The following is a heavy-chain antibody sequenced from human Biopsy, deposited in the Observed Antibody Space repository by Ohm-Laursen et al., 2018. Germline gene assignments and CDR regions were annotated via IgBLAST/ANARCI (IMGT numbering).Heavy chain of an antibody. CDR1: GGSVGSGGFY. D-gene: IGHD4-23*01. J-gene: IGHJ2*01. V-gene: IGHV4-31*01. CDR2: IYYSGTT. CDR3: ARRPYGGTRYWYFDL. Sequence: SQTLSLTCAVSGGSVGSGGFYWSWIRQHPGKGLEWIGYIYYSGTTYYNPSLKSLVTISVDTSKNQFSLKLNSVTAADTAVYYCARRPYGGTRYWYFDLWGRGTLVTVSS.